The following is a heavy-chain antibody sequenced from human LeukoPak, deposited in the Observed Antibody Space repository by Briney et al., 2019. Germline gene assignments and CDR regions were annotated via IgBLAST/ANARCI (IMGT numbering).Heavy chain of an antibody. J-gene: IGHJ4*02. V-gene: IGHV4-39*02. Sequence: SETLSLTCTVSCGSISSCSYYWGWIRQPPGKGLEWIGSICYSGSTYYNPSLKSRVTISADTSKKQISLRLSSVTAADTAVYYCARDRAAAAFDLFDYWGQGTLVTVSS. CDR2: ICYSGST. CDR3: ARDRAAAAFDLFDY. D-gene: IGHD2-2*01. CDR1: CGSISSCSYY.